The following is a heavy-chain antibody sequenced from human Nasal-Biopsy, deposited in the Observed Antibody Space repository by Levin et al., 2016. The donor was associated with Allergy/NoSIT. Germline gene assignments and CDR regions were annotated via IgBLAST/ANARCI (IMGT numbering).Heavy chain of an antibody. CDR3: ARLHGNGDNVAF. CDR1: GYGFTRYW. V-gene: IGHV5-51*01. D-gene: IGHD1-1*01. Sequence: KVSCKASGYGFTRYWIGWVRQVPGKGLELVGIIWPNDADTRYSPSFRGRVTISADKSTTTAYLQWSSLQASDTAIYYCARLHGNGDNVAFWGQGTLVTVSS. J-gene: IGHJ4*02. CDR2: IWPNDADT.